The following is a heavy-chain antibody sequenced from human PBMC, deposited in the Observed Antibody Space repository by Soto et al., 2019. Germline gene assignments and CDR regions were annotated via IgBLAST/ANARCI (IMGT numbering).Heavy chain of an antibody. CDR2: TTFDGINK. J-gene: IGHJ6*02. V-gene: IGHV3-30*03. CDR1: GFIFSTYS. Sequence: GGSLRLSCAASGFIFSTYSIHSVRQAPGKGLEWVAVTTFDGINKYNADSVKGRFTISRGASKKTVYLQMNSLTTEDTAVYFCARETDGMDVWVQGTTVTVSS. CDR3: ARETDGMDV.